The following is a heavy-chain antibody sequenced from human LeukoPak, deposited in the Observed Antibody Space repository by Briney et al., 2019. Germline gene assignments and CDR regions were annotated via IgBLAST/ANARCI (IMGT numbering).Heavy chain of an antibody. CDR1: GYSFTRYW. V-gene: IGHV5-51*01. CDR2: IYPGDSDT. CDR3: ARRDGGALYYFDS. D-gene: IGHD2-21*01. Sequence: GESLKISCKGSGYSFTRYWIGWVRPMPGKGLEWMGSIYPGDSDTRYRPSFQGQVTISADKSISTAYLQWKSLKASDTAMYYCARRDGGALYYFDSWGQGTMVTVSS. J-gene: IGHJ4*02.